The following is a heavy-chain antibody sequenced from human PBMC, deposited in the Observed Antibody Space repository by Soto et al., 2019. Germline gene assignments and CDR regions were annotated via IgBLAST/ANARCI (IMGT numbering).Heavy chain of an antibody. J-gene: IGHJ5*02. CDR1: GGSVNGYY. D-gene: IGHD3-3*01. V-gene: IGHV4-34*01. Sequence: SETLSLTCAVYGGSVNGYYWNWIRQPPGKGLEWIGEINHTGGTHYNPSLKSRVTMSVDTSKNQFSLRLSSVTAADTAIYYCATRITVFGLLIPPFDPWGQGTQVNRLL. CDR2: INHTGGT. CDR3: ATRITVFGLLIPPFDP.